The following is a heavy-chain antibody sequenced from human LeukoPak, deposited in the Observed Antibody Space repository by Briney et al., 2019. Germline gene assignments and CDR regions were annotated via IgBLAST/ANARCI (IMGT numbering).Heavy chain of an antibody. CDR2: IKSKTDGGTT. CDR3: TTATTVSQDYFDY. V-gene: IGHV3-15*01. J-gene: IGHJ4*02. D-gene: IGHD4-17*01. CDR1: GFTFSNAW. Sequence: GSLRLSCAASGFTFSNAWMSWVRQAPGKGLEWVGRIKSKTDGGTTDYAAPVKGRFTISRDDSKNTLYLQMNSLKTEDTAVYYCTTATTVSQDYFDYWGQGTLVTVSS.